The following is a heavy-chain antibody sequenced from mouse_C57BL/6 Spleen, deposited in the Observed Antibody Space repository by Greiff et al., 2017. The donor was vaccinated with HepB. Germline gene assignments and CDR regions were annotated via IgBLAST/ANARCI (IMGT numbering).Heavy chain of an antibody. Sequence: EVQRVESGPGLVKPSQSLSLTCSVTGYSITSGYYWNWIRQFPGNQLEWMGYISYDGSNNYNPSLKNRISITRDTSKNQFFLKLNSVTTEDTATYYCARVEGGYYCYFDYWGQGTTLTVSS. CDR2: ISYDGSN. CDR3: ARVEGGYYCYFDY. V-gene: IGHV3-6*01. J-gene: IGHJ2*01. D-gene: IGHD2-3*01. CDR1: GYSITSGYY.